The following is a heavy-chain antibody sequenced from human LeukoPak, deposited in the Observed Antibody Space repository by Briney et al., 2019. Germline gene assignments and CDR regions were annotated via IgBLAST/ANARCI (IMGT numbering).Heavy chain of an antibody. CDR2: ISYDGSNK. CDR3: AKDVYSSSGPNGY. CDR1: GFTFSSYW. J-gene: IGHJ4*02. Sequence: GGSLRLSCAASGFTFSSYWMHWVRQAPGKGLEWVAVISYDGSNKYYADSVKGRFTISRDNSKNTLYLQMNGLRAEDTAVYYCAKDVYSSSGPNGYWGQGTLVTVSS. V-gene: IGHV3-30*18. D-gene: IGHD6-13*01.